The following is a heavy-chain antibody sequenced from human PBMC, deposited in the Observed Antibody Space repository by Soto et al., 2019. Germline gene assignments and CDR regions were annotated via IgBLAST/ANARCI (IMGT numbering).Heavy chain of an antibody. CDR2: INPSGGST. D-gene: IGHD2-2*01. CDR1: GYTFTSYY. CDR3: ARDLFPVSYIVVVPAPGNAFDI. Sequence: ASVKVSCKASGYTFTSYYMHWVRHAPGQGLEWMGIINPSGGSTSYAQKFQGRVTMTRDTSTSTVYMELSSLRSEDTAVYYCARDLFPVSYIVVVPAPGNAFDIWGQGTMVTVSS. J-gene: IGHJ3*02. V-gene: IGHV1-46*03.